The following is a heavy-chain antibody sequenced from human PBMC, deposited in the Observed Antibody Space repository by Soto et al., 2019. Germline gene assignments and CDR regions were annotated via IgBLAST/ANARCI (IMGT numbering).Heavy chain of an antibody. D-gene: IGHD3-3*01. J-gene: IGHJ5*02. CDR1: GGSISKTNYY. CDR2: VYYNGFT. CDR3: ARQDDFWSGSNWFDP. Sequence: SENLSLTCTVSGGSISKTNYYWGWVRQPPGKGLEWIGNVYYNGFTYYNPSLKSRVTMFVDTSKNHFSLKMTSVTAADTAVYYCARQDDFWSGSNWFDPWGQGTLVTVSS. V-gene: IGHV4-39*01.